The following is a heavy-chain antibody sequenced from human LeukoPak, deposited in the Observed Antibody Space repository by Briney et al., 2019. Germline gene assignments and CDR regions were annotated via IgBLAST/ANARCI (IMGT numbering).Heavy chain of an antibody. J-gene: IGHJ5*02. V-gene: IGHV4-39*07. CDR3: ASGTRGGSYPNWFDP. Sequence: SETLSLTCTVSGGSISSSSYYWGWIRQPPGKGLEWIGSIYYSGSTYYNPSLKSRVTISVDTSKNQFSLKLSSVTAADTAVYYCASGTRGGSYPNWFDPWGQGTLVTVSS. D-gene: IGHD1-26*01. CDR2: IYYSGST. CDR1: GGSISSSSYY.